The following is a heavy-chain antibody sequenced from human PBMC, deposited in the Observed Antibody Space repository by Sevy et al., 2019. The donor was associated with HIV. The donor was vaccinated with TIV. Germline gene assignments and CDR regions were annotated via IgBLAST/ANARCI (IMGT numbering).Heavy chain of an antibody. J-gene: IGHJ4*02. D-gene: IGHD2-15*01. Sequence: GESLKISCKGSGYRFTSYWIGWVRQMPGKGLEWMGIINPGDSETTYSPSFQGQVTITVDKSISTAYLQWSSLKASDTAIYYCARQTNSGYCSGGSCSIFDYWGQGTLVTVSS. V-gene: IGHV5-51*01. CDR1: GYRFTSYW. CDR2: INPGDSET. CDR3: ARQTNSGYCSGGSCSIFDY.